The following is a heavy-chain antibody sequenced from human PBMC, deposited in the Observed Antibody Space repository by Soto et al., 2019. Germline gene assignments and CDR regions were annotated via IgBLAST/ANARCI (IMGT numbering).Heavy chain of an antibody. CDR2: LSGTGSNT. CDR3: ARDEKYYGSGTYYRGPFDY. D-gene: IGHD3-10*01. J-gene: IGHJ4*02. CDR1: GFAFSNHA. Sequence: EVQLLDSGGDLVQPGGSLRLSCAASGFAFSNHAMSWVRQAPGKGLEWVSGLSGTGSNTFYADSVRGRFTISRDNSKNTVYLQMTSLRVYDTAVYYCARDEKYYGSGTYYRGPFDYWGQGTLVTVSS. V-gene: IGHV3-23*01.